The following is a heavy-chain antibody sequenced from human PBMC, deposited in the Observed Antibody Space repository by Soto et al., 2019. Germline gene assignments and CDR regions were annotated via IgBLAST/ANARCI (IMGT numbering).Heavy chain of an antibody. D-gene: IGHD1-20*01. Sequence: SQTLSLTCDISGDSVSSNSAAWNWIRQTPSRGLEWLGRTYYRSKWYINYAVSVKSRITVNPDTSKNQFSLQLNSVTPEDTAVYYCAKSSGITGIGGWFDPWGQGTLVTVSS. V-gene: IGHV6-1*01. CDR2: TYYRSKWYI. CDR1: GDSVSSNSAA. CDR3: AKSSGITGIGGWFDP. J-gene: IGHJ5*02.